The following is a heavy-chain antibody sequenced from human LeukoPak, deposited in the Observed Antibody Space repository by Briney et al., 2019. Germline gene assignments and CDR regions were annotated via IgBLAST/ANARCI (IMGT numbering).Heavy chain of an antibody. CDR1: GYTFTSYY. CDR3: ARDRGVVVVTANHYRYYGMDV. J-gene: IGHJ6*02. D-gene: IGHD2-21*02. V-gene: IGHV1-46*01. Sequence: GASVKVSCKASGYTFTSYYMHWVRQAPGQGLEWMGIINPSGGSTSYAQKFQGRVTMTRDTSTSTVYMELSSLRSEDTAVYYCARDRGVVVVTANHYRYYGMDVWGQGTTVTVSS. CDR2: INPSGGST.